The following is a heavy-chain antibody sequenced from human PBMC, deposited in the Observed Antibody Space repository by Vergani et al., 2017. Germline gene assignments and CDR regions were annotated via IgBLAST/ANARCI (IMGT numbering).Heavy chain of an antibody. V-gene: IGHV4-38-2*02. D-gene: IGHD3-16*01. J-gene: IGHJ3*02. CDR1: GYSISRGYY. CDR2: DFHSGSA. CDR3: ARQFWVSQGVGAFET. Sequence: QVQLQESGPGLVKPSETLSLTFSVSGYSISRGYYWVWTRQPPGKGLEWIATDFHSGSAYYNPSLGRRVTISVETSKNQFSLRLATLTAADTAVYYCARQFWVSQGVGAFETWGRGTEVSVSS.